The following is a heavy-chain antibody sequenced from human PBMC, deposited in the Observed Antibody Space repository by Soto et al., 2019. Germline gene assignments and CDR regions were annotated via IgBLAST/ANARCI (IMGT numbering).Heavy chain of an antibody. V-gene: IGHV1-18*01. CDR1: GYTFSRYG. CDR2: ISGHNGET. J-gene: IGHJ6*02. D-gene: IGHD2-8*01. CDR3: AKNGQPPYYYYGMDV. Sequence: QGQLVQSGPEVKKSGASVKVSCKASGYTFSRYGIRWVRQATGQGLEWMGWISGHNGETRYAEKGQGRVTITIDTSTYTAYMEVRGPTSFDTAIYYCAKNGQPPYYYYGMDVWGQGTTLTVSS.